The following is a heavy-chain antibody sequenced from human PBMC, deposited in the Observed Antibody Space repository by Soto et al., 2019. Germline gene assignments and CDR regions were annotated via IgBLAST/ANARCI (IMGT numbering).Heavy chain of an antibody. CDR3: ARRVGSYLDD. Sequence: PGESLKISCKGSGYKFTFYWIAWVRQMPGKGLEWMGIIFPGDSETKYSPSFQGQVTISADKSTNTAYLQWSSLKASDTAIYYCARRVGSYLDDWGQGTLVTVYS. CDR1: GYKFTFYW. J-gene: IGHJ4*02. V-gene: IGHV5-51*01. D-gene: IGHD2-2*03. CDR2: IFPGDSET.